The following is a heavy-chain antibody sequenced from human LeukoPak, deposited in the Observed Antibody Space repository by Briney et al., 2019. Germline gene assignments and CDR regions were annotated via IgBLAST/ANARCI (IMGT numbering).Heavy chain of an antibody. D-gene: IGHD4-17*01. Sequence: GGSLRLSCAASGFTFSSYTMSWVRQAPGKGLEWVSAISGSGGGTYYADSVKGRFTISRDNSKNTLYLKMNSLRAEDTAVYYCAKGFDYAVWYYFDYWGQGTLVTVSS. CDR1: GFTFSSYT. CDR3: AKGFDYAVWYYFDY. J-gene: IGHJ4*02. CDR2: ISGSGGGT. V-gene: IGHV3-23*01.